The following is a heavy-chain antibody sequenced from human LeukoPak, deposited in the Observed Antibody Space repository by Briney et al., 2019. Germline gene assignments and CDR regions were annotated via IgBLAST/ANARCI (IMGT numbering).Heavy chain of an antibody. CDR2: IYSGGST. D-gene: IGHD4-17*01. Sequence: GGSLRLSRAASGFTVSRNYMSWVSQARGKGLEGVSVIYSGGSTYYADSVKGRFIISRDNSKNTLYLQMNSLRAEDTAVYYCARVDYGDYGFDYWGQGTLVTVSS. J-gene: IGHJ4*02. CDR1: GFTVSRNY. CDR3: ARVDYGDYGFDY. V-gene: IGHV3-66*01.